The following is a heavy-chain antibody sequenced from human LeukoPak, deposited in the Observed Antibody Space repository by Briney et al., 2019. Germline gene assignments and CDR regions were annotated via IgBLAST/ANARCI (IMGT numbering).Heavy chain of an antibody. J-gene: IGHJ5*02. CDR2: IYYSGST. D-gene: IGHD3-22*01. CDR3: ARDERPGYYDSSGYWFDP. CDR1: GGSISSSSYY. Sequence: SETLSLTCTVSGGSISSSSYYWGWIRQPPGKGLEWIGSIYYSGSTYYNPSLKSRVTISVDTSKNQFSLKVSSVTAADTAVYYCARDERPGYYDSSGYWFDPWGQGTLVTVSS. V-gene: IGHV4-39*07.